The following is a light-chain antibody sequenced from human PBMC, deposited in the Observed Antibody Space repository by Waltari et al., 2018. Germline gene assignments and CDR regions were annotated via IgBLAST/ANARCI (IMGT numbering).Light chain of an antibody. V-gene: IGKV4-1*01. J-gene: IGKJ2*01. CDR2: WAS. CDR3: QQYYSAPFN. Sequence: DIVMTQSPDSLAVSLGERATINCKSTQSVFYRDDNKNYLVWYQQKPGQPPKLLIYWASTRESGVPDRFSGSGSETDFTLTISSLQAEDVAVYYCQQYYSAPFNFGQGTKLEIK. CDR1: QSVFYRDDNKNY.